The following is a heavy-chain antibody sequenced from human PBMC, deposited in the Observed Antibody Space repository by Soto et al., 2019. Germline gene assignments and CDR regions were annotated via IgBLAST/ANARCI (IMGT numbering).Heavy chain of an antibody. Sequence: ASVKVSCKASGYTFTSYYMHWVRQAPGQGLEWMGMINPSLGNTNYAQKFQGRVTMTTDKSTSTAYMELSSLRSEDTAVYYCARESGDYGDYDYWYFDLWGRGTLVTVSS. J-gene: IGHJ2*01. CDR1: GYTFTSYY. CDR3: ARESGDYGDYDYWYFDL. CDR2: INPSLGNT. D-gene: IGHD4-17*01. V-gene: IGHV1-46*01.